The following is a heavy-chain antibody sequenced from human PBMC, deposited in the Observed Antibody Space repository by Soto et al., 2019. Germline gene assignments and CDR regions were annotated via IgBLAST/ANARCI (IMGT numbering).Heavy chain of an antibody. V-gene: IGHV3-49*03. CDR1: GFTFGDYG. CDR2: IRSKAYGGTT. CDR3: TRDEGYCSGGSCYSGSLFYYYYYGMDV. D-gene: IGHD2-15*01. Sequence: SLSLSCTASGFTFGDYGLSWFRQARGKGLEWVGFIRSKAYGGTTEYAASVKGRFTISRDDSKSIAYLQMNSLKTEDTAVYYCTRDEGYCSGGSCYSGSLFYYYYYGMDV. J-gene: IGHJ6*01.